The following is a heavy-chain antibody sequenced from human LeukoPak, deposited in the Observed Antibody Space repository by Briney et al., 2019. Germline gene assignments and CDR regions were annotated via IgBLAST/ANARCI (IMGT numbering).Heavy chain of an antibody. CDR1: GFTFRSYG. V-gene: IGHV3-33*01. Sequence: GGSLRLSCAASGFTFRSYGMHWVRQAPGKGLEWVAVIWYDGSKTYYADSVKGRFTISRDNSKNILYLQMSSLRAEDTAMYYCARERNIAAAPDYWGQGTLVTVSS. CDR2: IWYDGSKT. CDR3: ARERNIAAAPDY. J-gene: IGHJ4*02. D-gene: IGHD6-13*01.